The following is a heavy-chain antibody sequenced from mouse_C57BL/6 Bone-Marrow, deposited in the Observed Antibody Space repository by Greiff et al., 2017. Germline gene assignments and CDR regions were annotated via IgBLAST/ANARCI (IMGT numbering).Heavy chain of an antibody. CDR1: GYTFTSYW. J-gene: IGHJ1*03. D-gene: IGHD1-1*01. CDR2: IPPNSGST. V-gene: IGHV1-64*01. CDR3: ARSYYYGSSYRYFDV. Sequence: QVQLQQPGAELVKPGASVKLSCKASGYTFTSYWMHWVKQRPGQGLEWIGMIPPNSGSTNYNEKFKSKATLTVDKSSSTAYMQLSSLTSEDSAVYYCARSYYYGSSYRYFDVWGTGTTVTVSS.